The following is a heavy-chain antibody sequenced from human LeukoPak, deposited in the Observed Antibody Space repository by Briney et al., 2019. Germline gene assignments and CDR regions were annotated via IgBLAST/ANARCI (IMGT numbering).Heavy chain of an antibody. D-gene: IGHD6-19*01. Sequence: GESLKISCKGSGCSFTSHWIGWVRQMPGKGLEWMGIVYPSDSDTRYSPSFQGQVTISADKSIRTAYLQWNSLKASDTAMYYCASAVAVAGPDAFDIWGHGTMVTVSS. J-gene: IGHJ3*02. V-gene: IGHV5-51*01. CDR2: VYPSDSDT. CDR1: GCSFTSHW. CDR3: ASAVAVAGPDAFDI.